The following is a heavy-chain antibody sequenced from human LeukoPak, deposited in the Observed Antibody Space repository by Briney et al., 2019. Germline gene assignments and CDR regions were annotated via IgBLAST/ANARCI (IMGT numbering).Heavy chain of an antibody. Sequence: GGSLRLSCAASGFTFSTYAVSWVRQAPGKGLEWVSAIGGSGGSTYYADFVKGRFTISRDNSKNTVYLQMNSLRAEDTAVYYCAKPAYYDSNGYYSPFDYWGQGTLVTVSS. CDR2: IGGSGGST. CDR1: GFTFSTYA. D-gene: IGHD3-22*01. V-gene: IGHV3-23*01. J-gene: IGHJ4*02. CDR3: AKPAYYDSNGYYSPFDY.